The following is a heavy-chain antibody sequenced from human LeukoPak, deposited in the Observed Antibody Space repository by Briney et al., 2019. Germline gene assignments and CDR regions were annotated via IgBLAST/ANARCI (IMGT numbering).Heavy chain of an antibody. CDR2: IYYDGSNK. CDR3: ATNDYGDATFDY. CDR1: GFTFSSYG. Sequence: GGSLRLSCAASGFTFSSYGMHWVRQAPGKGLEWLGIIYYDGSNKYYADSVKGRFTISRDNSKNSLYLQMNSLRAEDTAVYYCATNDYGDATFDYWGQGTLVTVSS. V-gene: IGHV3-33*01. D-gene: IGHD4-17*01. J-gene: IGHJ4*02.